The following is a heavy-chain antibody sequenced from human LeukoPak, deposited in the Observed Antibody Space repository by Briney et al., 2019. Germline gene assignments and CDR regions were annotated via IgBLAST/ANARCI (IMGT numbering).Heavy chain of an antibody. V-gene: IGHV3-23*01. J-gene: IGHJ6*02. CDR1: GLTFSDYR. Sequence: PGGSLRLSCAVSGLTFSDYRMIWVRQAPEKGLEWGAVIAGGDDVIQYADSVKGRFTISTDNSKNTVYLQMNSLRAEDTALYFCATYIQRPPGKDVWRQGTTVTVSS. CDR3: ATYIQRPPGKDV. D-gene: IGHD2-15*01. CDR2: IAGGDDVI.